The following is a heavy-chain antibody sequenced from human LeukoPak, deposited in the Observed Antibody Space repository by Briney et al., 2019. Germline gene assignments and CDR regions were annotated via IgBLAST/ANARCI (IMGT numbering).Heavy chain of an antibody. J-gene: IGHJ3*02. Sequence: PSQTLSLTCAVSGGSISSGDYSWSWIRQPPGKGLEWIGYIYHSGSTYYNPSLKSRVTISVDRSKNQFSLKLSSVTAADTAVYYCARAFHYYGSGSYYLGAFDIWGQGTMVTVSS. CDR1: GGSISSGDYS. CDR2: IYHSGST. V-gene: IGHV4-30-2*01. CDR3: ARAFHYYGSGSYYLGAFDI. D-gene: IGHD3-10*01.